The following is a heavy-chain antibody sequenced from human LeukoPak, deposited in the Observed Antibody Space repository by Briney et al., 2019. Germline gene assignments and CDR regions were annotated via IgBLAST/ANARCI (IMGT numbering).Heavy chain of an antibody. D-gene: IGHD3-10*01. Sequence: SETLCLTCTVSGGSISSYYWSWIRQPPGKGLEWIGYIYYSGSTNYNPSLKSRVTISVDTSKNQFSLKLSSVTAADTAVYYCARGSGSYPDWGQGTLVTVSS. CDR1: GGSISSYY. CDR2: IYYSGST. CDR3: ARGSGSYPD. J-gene: IGHJ4*02. V-gene: IGHV4-59*01.